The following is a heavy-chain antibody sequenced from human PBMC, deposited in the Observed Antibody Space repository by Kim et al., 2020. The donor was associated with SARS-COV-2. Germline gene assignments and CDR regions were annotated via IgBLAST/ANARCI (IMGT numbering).Heavy chain of an antibody. CDR3: ARGGGRYCSASVYYTVDY. D-gene: IGHD2-15*01. J-gene: IGHJ4*02. CDR1: GGAFSGYY. V-gene: IGHV4-34*01. CDR2: VSPSGST. Sequence: SETLSLSCVVYGGAFSGYYWSWIRQSPGKGLEWIGEVSPSGSTNSNPSLRSRVTISGDTSKNQFSLKVTSVTAADTAVYYCARGGGRYCSASVYYTVDYWGQGTLVTVSS.